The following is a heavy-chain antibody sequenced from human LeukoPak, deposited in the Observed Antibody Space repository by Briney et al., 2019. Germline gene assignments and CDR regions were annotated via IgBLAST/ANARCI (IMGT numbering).Heavy chain of an antibody. V-gene: IGHV4-34*01. CDR2: INHSGST. J-gene: IGHJ6*02. CDR1: GGSFSGYY. D-gene: IGHD2-15*01. Sequence: SETLSLTCAVHGGSFSGYYWSWIRQPPGKGLEWIGEINHSGSTNYNPSLKSRVTISVDTSKNQFSLKLSSVTAADTAVYYCASMSSRYCSGGSCYSGNDSYYYYGMDVWGQGTTVTVSS. CDR3: ASMSSRYCSGGSCYSGNDSYYYYGMDV.